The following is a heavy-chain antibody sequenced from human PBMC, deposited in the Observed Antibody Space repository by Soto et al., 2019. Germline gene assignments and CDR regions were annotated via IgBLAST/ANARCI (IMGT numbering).Heavy chain of an antibody. J-gene: IGHJ6*02. D-gene: IGHD6-19*01. Sequence: VRLSCAASGFTFSSYGMHWVRQAPGKGLEWVAVIWYDGSNKYYADSVKGRFTISRDNSKNTLYLQMNSLRAEDTAVYYCASSGWYYYYGMDVWGQGTTVTVSS. CDR2: IWYDGSNK. V-gene: IGHV3-33*01. CDR1: GFTFSSYG. CDR3: ASSGWYYYYGMDV.